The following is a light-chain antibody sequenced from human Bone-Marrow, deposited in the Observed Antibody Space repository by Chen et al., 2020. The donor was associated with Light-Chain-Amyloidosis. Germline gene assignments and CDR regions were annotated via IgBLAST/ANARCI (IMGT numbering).Light chain of an antibody. J-gene: IGLJ3*02. CDR2: RDT. CDR1: TSTIGGRF. CDR3: ATWDFSGSGQGV. Sequence: QSVLNQPPSASGTPGQRVTISCSGSTSTIGGRFIYWYRHLPGTAPKLLFSRDTQRPSGVPDRFSGAKSGTSASLTISGLRSEDEAVYYCATWDFSGSGQGVFGGGTKLTV. V-gene: IGLV1-47*02.